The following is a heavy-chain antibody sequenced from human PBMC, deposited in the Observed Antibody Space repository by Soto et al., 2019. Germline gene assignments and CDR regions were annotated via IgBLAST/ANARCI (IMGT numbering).Heavy chain of an antibody. Sequence: QVQLQQWGAGLLKPSETLSLTCAVYGGSFTGYYWTWIRQTPGQGLEWIGEINYRGSTYYNPSLESRITMAVDTSKNQFSTKLSSVTAADTAVYFCVRGQPHRITIFEVVIRSYDYGMDVWGQGTTVTVSS. CDR1: GGSFTGYY. CDR2: INYRGST. J-gene: IGHJ6*02. CDR3: VRGQPHRITIFEVVIRSYDYGMDV. V-gene: IGHV4-34*01. D-gene: IGHD3-3*01.